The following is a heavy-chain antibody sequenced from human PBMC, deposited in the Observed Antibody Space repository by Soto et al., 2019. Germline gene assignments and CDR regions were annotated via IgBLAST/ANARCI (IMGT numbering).Heavy chain of an antibody. J-gene: IGHJ5*02. CDR1: GGSISSGGYY. CDR3: ARLPWERSSFEP. V-gene: IGHV4-61*08. D-gene: IGHD1-26*01. CDR2: VHSVGNT. Sequence: SETLSLTCTVSGGSISSGGYYWSWIRQPPGKALEWIGYVHSVGNTDYNPSLESRVTISVDTSKNQYSLNLASVTAADTAMYYCARLPWERSSFEPWGQGTLVTVSS.